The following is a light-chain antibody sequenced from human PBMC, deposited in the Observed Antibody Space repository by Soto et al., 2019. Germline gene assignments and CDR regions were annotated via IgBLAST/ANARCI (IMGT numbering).Light chain of an antibody. CDR3: SLYTSNGSLI. V-gene: IGLV2-18*01. CDR1: TSDIDNYDS. CDR2: DVN. J-gene: IGLJ1*01. Sequence: QSALTQPPSVSGSPGQSVTISCTGTTSDIDNYDSVSWYQQAPGTAPKLIIYDVNNRPSGAPDRFSRSTSGNTASLTISRLQAEDETDYFCSLYTSNGSLIFGQGTKVTVL.